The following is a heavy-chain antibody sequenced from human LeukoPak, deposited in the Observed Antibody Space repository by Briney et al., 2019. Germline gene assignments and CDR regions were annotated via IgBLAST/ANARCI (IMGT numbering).Heavy chain of an antibody. Sequence: GRSLRLSCAASGFTFSSYGMHWVRQAPGKGLEWVAVIWYDGSNKYYADSVKGRFTISRDNSKNTLYLQMNSLRAEDTAVYYCARGRGVDLIDYWGQGTLVTVSS. V-gene: IGHV3-33*08. J-gene: IGHJ4*02. CDR3: ARGRGVDLIDY. CDR2: IWYDGSNK. D-gene: IGHD3-10*01. CDR1: GFTFSSYG.